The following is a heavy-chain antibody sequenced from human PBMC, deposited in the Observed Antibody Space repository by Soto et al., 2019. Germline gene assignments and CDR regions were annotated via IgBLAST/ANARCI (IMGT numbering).Heavy chain of an antibody. J-gene: IGHJ4*02. Sequence: ASVKVSCKVSGYTLTELSMHWVRQAPGKGLERMGGFDPEDGETIYAQKFQGRVTISVDTSKNQFSLKLSSVTAADTAVYYCARGGGCSGGSCYHGGSFDYWGQGTLVTVSS. CDR2: FDPEDGET. CDR3: ARGGGCSGGSCYHGGSFDY. D-gene: IGHD2-15*01. CDR1: GYTLTELS. V-gene: IGHV1-24*01.